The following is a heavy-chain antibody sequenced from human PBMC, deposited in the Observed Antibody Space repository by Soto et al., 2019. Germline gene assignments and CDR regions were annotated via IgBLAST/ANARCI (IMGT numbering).Heavy chain of an antibody. Sequence: ASLKVSCKASGYTFTSYGISWVRQAPGQGLEWMGWISAYNGNTNYAQKLQGRVTMTTDTSTSTAYMELRSLRSDDTAVYYCAREGMVYAAIHSDAFDIWGQGTMVTVSS. CDR3: AREGMVYAAIHSDAFDI. CDR2: ISAYNGNT. CDR1: GYTFTSYG. V-gene: IGHV1-18*01. D-gene: IGHD2-8*01. J-gene: IGHJ3*02.